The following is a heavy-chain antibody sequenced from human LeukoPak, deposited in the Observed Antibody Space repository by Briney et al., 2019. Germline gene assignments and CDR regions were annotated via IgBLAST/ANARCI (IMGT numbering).Heavy chain of an antibody. CDR3: ARATRGDTTKSFDP. CDR2: TYYRSKWYY. Sequence: SQTLSLTCAISGDSVSSNSVAWYWIRQSPSRGLEWLGRTYYRSKWYYDYAVSVKSRITIKPDTSQNQFSLQLNSVTPEDTAVYYCARATRGDTTKSFDPWGRGTLVTVSS. D-gene: IGHD5-18*01. J-gene: IGHJ2*01. CDR1: GDSVSSNSVA. V-gene: IGHV6-1*01.